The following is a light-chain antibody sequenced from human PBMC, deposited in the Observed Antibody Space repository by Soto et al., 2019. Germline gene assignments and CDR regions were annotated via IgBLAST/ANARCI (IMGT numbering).Light chain of an antibody. CDR1: QDFSNY. Sequence: DIQMTQSPSSLYASVGDRVTITCQASQDFSNYLNSYQQKPGKAPKLLIYDASNLETGVPSRFSGSGSGTDFTFTISSLQPEDIATYYCQQYDNLPYTFCQGTKLAIK. J-gene: IGKJ2*01. V-gene: IGKV1-33*01. CDR3: QQYDNLPYT. CDR2: DAS.